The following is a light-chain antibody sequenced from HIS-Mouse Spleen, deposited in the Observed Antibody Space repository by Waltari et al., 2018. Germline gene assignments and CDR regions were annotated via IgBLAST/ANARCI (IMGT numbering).Light chain of an antibody. J-gene: IGLJ2*01. Sequence: SYELPQPPSVSVSPGQTARITCSGDALPKKYAYWYQQKAGQAPVVVIYEDSKRPSGMPGGFSGSSSGTMATWTISGAQVEDEADYYCYSTDSSGTHRVFGGGTKLTVL. CDR2: EDS. CDR3: YSTDSSGTHRV. CDR1: ALPKKY. V-gene: IGLV3-10*01.